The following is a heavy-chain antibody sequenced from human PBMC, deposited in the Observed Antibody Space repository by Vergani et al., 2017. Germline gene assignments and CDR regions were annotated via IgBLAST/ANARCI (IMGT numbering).Heavy chain of an antibody. V-gene: IGHV1-69*01. J-gene: IGHJ4*02. CDR2: IIPIFGTA. CDR3: AESRDGYNRY. CDR1: GYTFTGYY. Sequence: QVQLVQSGAEVKKPGASVKVSCKASGYTFTGYYMHWVRQAPGQGLEWMGGIIPIFGTANYAQKFQGRVTITADESTSTAYMELSSLRSEDTAVYYCAESRDGYNRYWGQGTLVAVSS. D-gene: IGHD5-24*01.